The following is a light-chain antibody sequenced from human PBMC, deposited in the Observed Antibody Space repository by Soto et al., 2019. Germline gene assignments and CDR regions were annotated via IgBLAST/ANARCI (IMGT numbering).Light chain of an antibody. CDR1: SGGVGGYNY. V-gene: IGLV2-8*01. J-gene: IGLJ1*01. Sequence: QSLLTQPPSASGSPGQSVTISCTGASGGVGGYNYVSWYQQHPGKAPQLIIYEVNKRPPGVPDRFSGSKSGNTDSLTVSGLQAEDEADYYCSSYAGSRNVFGTGTKVTVL. CDR3: SSYAGSRNV. CDR2: EVN.